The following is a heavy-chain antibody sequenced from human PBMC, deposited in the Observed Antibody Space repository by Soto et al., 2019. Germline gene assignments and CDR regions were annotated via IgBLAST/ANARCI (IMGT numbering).Heavy chain of an antibody. J-gene: IGHJ4*02. D-gene: IGHD3-16*02. CDR1: GFTFSDYY. CDR2: ISSSGSTI. V-gene: IGHV3-11*01. Sequence: QVQLVESGGGLVKPGGSLRLSCAASGFTFSDYYMSWIRRAPGKGLEWVSYISSSGSTIYYADSVKGRFTISRDNAKNSLYLQMNSLRAEDTAVYYCARSHSSYYDYIWGSYRENYFDYWGQGTLVTVSS. CDR3: ARSHSSYYDYIWGSYRENYFDY.